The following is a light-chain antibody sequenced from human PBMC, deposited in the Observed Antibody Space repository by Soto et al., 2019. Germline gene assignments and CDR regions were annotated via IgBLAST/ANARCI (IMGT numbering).Light chain of an antibody. Sequence: EIVLTPSPVALSLSPGERATLSCRASQSVSSTLLTWYQQKPGQAPRLLIYDASNRAAGIPARFSGSGSGTDFTFTISSLEPEDFAIYYCQQRQYWPPITFGQGTRLEI. V-gene: IGKV3-11*01. J-gene: IGKJ5*01. CDR2: DAS. CDR1: QSVSSTL. CDR3: QQRQYWPPIT.